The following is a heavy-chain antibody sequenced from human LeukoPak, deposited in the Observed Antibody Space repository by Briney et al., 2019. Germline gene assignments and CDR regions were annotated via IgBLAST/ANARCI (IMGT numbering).Heavy chain of an antibody. V-gene: IGHV1-8*01. CDR1: GYPFTSYN. Sequence: GASVKVSCKASGYPFTSYNVNWVRQATGQGLEWMGWMNTNSGNTGYSQNFQGRVTMTRDTSISTAYMELSSLMSEDTAVYYCARVNIKWFDPWGQGTLVTVSS. CDR3: ARVNIKWFDP. CDR2: MNTNSGNT. D-gene: IGHD2/OR15-2a*01. J-gene: IGHJ5*02.